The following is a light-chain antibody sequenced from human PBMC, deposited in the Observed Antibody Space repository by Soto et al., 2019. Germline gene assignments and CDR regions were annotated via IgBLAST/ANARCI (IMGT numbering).Light chain of an antibody. J-gene: IGLJ1*01. CDR3: ISFTTRATYV. CDR2: DVS. V-gene: IGLV2-14*01. Sequence: QSVLTQAASVSWSPGQSITLSCTGTSSDVGNYDYFSWFQQHPGKVPKLMIYDVSNRPSGVSNRFSGSKSGNTASLTISGLQVEDEADYYCISFTTRATYVFGTGTKVTVL. CDR1: SSDVGNYDY.